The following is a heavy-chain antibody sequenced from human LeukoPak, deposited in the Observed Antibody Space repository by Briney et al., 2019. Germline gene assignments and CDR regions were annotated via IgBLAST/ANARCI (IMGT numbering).Heavy chain of an antibody. V-gene: IGHV5-51*01. D-gene: IGHD2-21*02. J-gene: IGHJ2*01. CDR3: ARQRYCGGDCYSDWYFDL. CDR1: GYGFTSYW. Sequence: GESLKISCKGSGYGFTSYWIGWVRQPPGKGLEWMGIIYPGDSDTRYSPSFQGQVTISADKSISTAYLQWSSLRASDTAMYYCARQRYCGGDCYSDWYFDLWGRGTLVTVSS. CDR2: IYPGDSDT.